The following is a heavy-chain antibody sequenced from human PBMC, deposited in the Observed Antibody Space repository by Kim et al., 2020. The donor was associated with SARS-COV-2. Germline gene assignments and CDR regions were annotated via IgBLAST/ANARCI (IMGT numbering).Heavy chain of an antibody. Sequence: ASVKVSCKASGYTFTGYYMHWVRQAPGQGLEWMGWINPNSGGTNYAQKFQGRVTMTRDTSISTAYMELSRLRSDDTAVYYCARAYYYGSGSWGYYYYYGMDVWGQGTTVTVSS. J-gene: IGHJ6*02. CDR3: ARAYYYGSGSWGYYYYYGMDV. CDR2: INPNSGGT. CDR1: GYTFTGYY. D-gene: IGHD3-10*01. V-gene: IGHV1-2*02.